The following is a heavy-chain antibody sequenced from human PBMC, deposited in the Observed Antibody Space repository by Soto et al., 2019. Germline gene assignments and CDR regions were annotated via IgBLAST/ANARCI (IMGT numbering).Heavy chain of an antibody. J-gene: IGHJ6*02. V-gene: IGHV1-18*01. CDR1: GGTFTSYG. D-gene: IGHD2-2*02. Sequence: ASVKVSCKASGGTFTSYGISWVRQAPGQGLEWMGRISAYNGNTNYAQKLQGRVTMTTDTSTSTAYMELRSLRSDDTAVYYCAREGYCSSTSCYTFFYYYYGMDVWGQGTTVTVSS. CDR3: AREGYCSSTSCYTFFYYYYGMDV. CDR2: ISAYNGNT.